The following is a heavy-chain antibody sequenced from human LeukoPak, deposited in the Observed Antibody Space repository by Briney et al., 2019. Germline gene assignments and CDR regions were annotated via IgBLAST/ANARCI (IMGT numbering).Heavy chain of an antibody. J-gene: IGHJ4*02. CDR2: IYTSGST. D-gene: IGHD5-24*01. V-gene: IGHV4-61*02. CDR1: GGSISSGSYY. CDR3: ARDGYNYRRFDY. Sequence: TPSETLSLTCTVSGGSISSGSYYWSWIRQPAGKGLEWIGRIYTSGSTNYNPSLKSRVTISVDTSKNQFSLKLSSVTAADTAVYYCARDGYNYRRFDYWGQGTLVTVSS.